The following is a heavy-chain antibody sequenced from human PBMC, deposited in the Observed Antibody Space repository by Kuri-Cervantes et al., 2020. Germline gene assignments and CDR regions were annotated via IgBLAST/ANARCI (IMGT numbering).Heavy chain of an antibody. J-gene: IGHJ5*02. CDR2: INHRGST. CDR1: GGSFSGYY. CDR3: ARHAVPMTTVTP. V-gene: IGHV4-34*01. Sequence: SETMSPTCAVYGGSFSGYYWSWIRQPPGKGLEWIGEINHRGSTNYKLSLKNRVTISVDTSKNQFSLNLSSVTAADTAVYYCARHAVPMTTVTPWGQGTLVTVSS. D-gene: IGHD4-17*01.